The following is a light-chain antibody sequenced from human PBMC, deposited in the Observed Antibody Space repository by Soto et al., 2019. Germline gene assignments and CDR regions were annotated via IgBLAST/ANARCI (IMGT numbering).Light chain of an antibody. CDR1: QDISNY. J-gene: IGKJ3*01. CDR2: DAS. CDR3: LQDYDYPFT. Sequence: IQMTQSRSSLSSSVGDRVTITCQASQDISNYLNWYQQKPGKAPKLLIYDASSLQSGVPSRFSGSGSGTDFTLTISSLQPEDFATYYCLQDYDYPFTFGPGTKVDIK. V-gene: IGKV1-6*01.